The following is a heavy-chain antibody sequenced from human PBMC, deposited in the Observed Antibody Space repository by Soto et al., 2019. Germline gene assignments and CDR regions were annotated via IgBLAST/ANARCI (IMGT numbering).Heavy chain of an antibody. Sequence: GESLKISCKGSGYSFAGYWITWVRQKPGKGLEWMGRIDPSDSQTYYSPSFRGHVTISVTKSITTVFLQWSSLRASDTALYYCARQIYDSDTGPNWQYYFDCGGQGTLVTVS. J-gene: IGHJ4*02. CDR1: GYSFAGYW. CDR3: ARQIYDSDTGPNWQYYFDC. CDR2: IDPSDSQT. V-gene: IGHV5-10-1*01. D-gene: IGHD3-22*01.